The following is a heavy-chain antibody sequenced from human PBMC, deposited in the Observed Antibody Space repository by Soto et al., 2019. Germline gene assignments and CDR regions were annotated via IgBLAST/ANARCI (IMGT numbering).Heavy chain of an antibody. J-gene: IGHJ6*02. V-gene: IGHV3-30*02. D-gene: IGHD3-10*01. CDR2: IRYDGSNI. CDR3: AKVNFGASLRGVINWSTPIYYYGMDV. CDR1: GIIFNGFG. Sequence: GGSLRLSCAASGIIFNGFGMHWVRQAPGKGLEWVAVIRYDGSNIYYADSVKGRFTISRDNSKNTLYLQMNSLRAEDTAVYYCAKVNFGASLRGVINWSTPIYYYGMDVWGQGTTVTVSS.